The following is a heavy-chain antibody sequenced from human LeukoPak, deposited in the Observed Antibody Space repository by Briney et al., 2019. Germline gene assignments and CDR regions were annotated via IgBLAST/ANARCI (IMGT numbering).Heavy chain of an antibody. Sequence: GGFLRLSCKASGFTFSTYSMNWVRQAPGKGLEWVSSIGSSTGYISYADSVKGRFTISRDNAKNSLYLQMNSLRVEDTALYYCASDGSNWYMDYWGQGTLVTVSS. CDR3: ASDGSNWYMDY. D-gene: IGHD6-13*01. CDR1: GFTFSTYS. V-gene: IGHV3-21*01. J-gene: IGHJ4*02. CDR2: IGSSTGYI.